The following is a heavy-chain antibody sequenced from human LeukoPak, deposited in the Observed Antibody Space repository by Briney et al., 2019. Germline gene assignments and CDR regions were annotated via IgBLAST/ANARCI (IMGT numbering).Heavy chain of an antibody. Sequence: GGSLRLSCAASGFTFSSYSMNWVRQAPGKGLEWVSYISGSSSIIYYADSVKGRFTISRDNAKNSLYLQMNSLRAEDTAVYYCARGNRWVDYWGQGTLVTVSS. CDR2: ISGSSSII. CDR1: GFTFSSYS. CDR3: ARGNRWVDY. V-gene: IGHV3-48*04. J-gene: IGHJ4*02. D-gene: IGHD1-14*01.